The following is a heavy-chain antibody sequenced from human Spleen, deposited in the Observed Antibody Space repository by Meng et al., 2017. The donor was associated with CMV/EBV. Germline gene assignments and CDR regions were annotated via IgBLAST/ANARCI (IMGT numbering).Heavy chain of an antibody. CDR2: IYYSGST. CDR3: ARESGIHDAFDI. Sequence: SETLSLTCTVSGGSVSSGSHYWSWIRQPPGKGREWIGYIYYSGSTNYNPSLKSLVTISVDTSKNQFSLKLSSVTAADTAVYYCARESGIHDAFDIWGQGTTVTVSS. V-gene: IGHV4-61*01. CDR1: GGSVSSGSHY. J-gene: IGHJ3*02.